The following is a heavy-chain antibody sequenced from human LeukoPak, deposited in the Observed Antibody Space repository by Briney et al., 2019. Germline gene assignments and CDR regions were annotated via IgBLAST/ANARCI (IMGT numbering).Heavy chain of an antibody. Sequence: HAGGSLRLSCAASGFTFSSYAMSWVRQAPGKGLEWVSAISGSGGSTYYADSVKGRFTISRDNSKNTLYLQMNSLRAEDTAVYYCAKDSELLWFGELSPFDYWGQGTLVTVSP. CDR1: GFTFSSYA. J-gene: IGHJ4*02. V-gene: IGHV3-23*01. CDR3: AKDSELLWFGELSPFDY. CDR2: ISGSGGST. D-gene: IGHD3-10*01.